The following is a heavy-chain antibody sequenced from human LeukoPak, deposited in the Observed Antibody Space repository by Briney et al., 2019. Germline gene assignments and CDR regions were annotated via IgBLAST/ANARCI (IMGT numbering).Heavy chain of an antibody. D-gene: IGHD3-3*01. CDR2: IYYSVST. J-gene: IGHJ6*02. V-gene: IGHV4-59*01. CDR1: GGSISSYY. CDR3: ARGPTRSITIFGVVIEDGMDV. Sequence: SETLSLTCTVSGGSISSYYWSWIRQPPGKGLEWIGYIYYSVSTNYNPSLKSRVTISVDTSKNQFSLKLSSVTAADTAVYYCARGPTRSITIFGVVIEDGMDVWGQGTTVTVSS.